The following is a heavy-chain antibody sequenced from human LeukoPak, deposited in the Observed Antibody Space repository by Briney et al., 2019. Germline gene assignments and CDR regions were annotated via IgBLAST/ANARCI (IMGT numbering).Heavy chain of an antibody. J-gene: IGHJ4*02. D-gene: IGHD3-3*01. CDR1: GFTFSSYG. CDR3: ARAVAFCFDY. CDR2: IRYDGSNK. Sequence: GGSLRLSCAASGFTFSSYGMHWVRQAPGKGLEWVAFIRYDGSNKYYADSVKGRFTISRDNSKNTLYLQMNSLRAEDTAVYYCARAVAFCFDYWGQGTLVTVSS. V-gene: IGHV3-30*02.